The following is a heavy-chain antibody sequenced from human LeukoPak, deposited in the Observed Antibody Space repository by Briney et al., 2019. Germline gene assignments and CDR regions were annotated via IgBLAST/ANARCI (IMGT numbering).Heavy chain of an antibody. J-gene: IGHJ4*02. V-gene: IGHV1-69*06. D-gene: IGHD2-2*01. CDR2: IIPIFGTA. CDR1: GGTFSSYA. CDR3: ARDGRVPAALDY. Sequence: SVKVSCKASGGTFSSYAISWVRQAPGQGLEWMGRIIPIFGTANYAQKFQGRVTITADKSTSTAYMELSSLRSEDTAVYYCARDGRVPAALDYWGQGTLVTVSS.